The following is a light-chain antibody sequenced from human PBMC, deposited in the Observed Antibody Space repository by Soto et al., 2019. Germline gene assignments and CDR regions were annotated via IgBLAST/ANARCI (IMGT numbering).Light chain of an antibody. CDR1: SSDVGAYNC. CDR2: DVS. V-gene: IGLV2-14*03. CDR3: SSYTSSSTYV. J-gene: IGLJ1*01. Sequence: QSVLTQPASVSGSPGQSIAISCTGTSSDVGAYNCVSWYQQHPGRAPKLMIHDVSNRPSGVSNRFSGSKSGNTASLTISGLQAEDEADYYCSSYTSSSTYVFGTGTKLTVL.